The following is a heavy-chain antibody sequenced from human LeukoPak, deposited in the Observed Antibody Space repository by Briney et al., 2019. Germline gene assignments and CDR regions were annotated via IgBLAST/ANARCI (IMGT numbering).Heavy chain of an antibody. CDR1: GYTFTGYY. CDR2: INPNSGGT. CDR3: ARSSPVGYYMDV. V-gene: IGHV1-2*04. J-gene: IGHJ6*03. Sequence: GGSVKVSCKASGYTFTGYYMHWVRQAPGQGLEWMGWINPNSGGTNYAQKFQGWVTMTRDTSISTAYMELSRLRSDDTAVYYCARSSPVGYYMDVWGKGTTVTVSS. D-gene: IGHD1-26*01.